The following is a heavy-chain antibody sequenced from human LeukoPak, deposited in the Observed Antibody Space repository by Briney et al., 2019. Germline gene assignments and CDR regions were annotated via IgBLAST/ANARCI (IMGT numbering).Heavy chain of an antibody. J-gene: IGHJ3*02. CDR2: IIPILGIA. D-gene: IGHD4-23*01. CDR3: ARDLPLKTTVVTPVSDI. CDR1: GGTFSSYA. V-gene: IGHV1-69*04. Sequence: ASVKVSCKASGGTFSSYAISWVRQAPGQGLEWMGRIIPILGIANYAQKFQGRVTITADKSTGTAYVELSSLRSADTAVYYSARDLPLKTTVVTPVSDIWGQGTMATVSS.